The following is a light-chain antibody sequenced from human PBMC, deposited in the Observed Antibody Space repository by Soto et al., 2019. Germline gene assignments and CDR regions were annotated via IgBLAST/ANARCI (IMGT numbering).Light chain of an antibody. CDR1: SSDVSIYNC. CDR2: DVN. V-gene: IGLV2-8*01. Sequence: QSALTQPPSASGSPGQSVTISCTGTSSDVSIYNCVSWFQHHPGKAPKLMIYDVNKRPSGVPDRFSGSKSGNTASLTVSGLQTDDEADYYCSSFAGSNNWVVFGGGTKLTVL. CDR3: SSFAGSNNWVV. J-gene: IGLJ2*01.